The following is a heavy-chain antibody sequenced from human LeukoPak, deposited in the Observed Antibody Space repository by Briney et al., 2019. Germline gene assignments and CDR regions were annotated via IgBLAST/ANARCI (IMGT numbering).Heavy chain of an antibody. CDR2: TYYRSTWYN. CDR3: ARRLTQYDCFDP. J-gene: IGHJ5*02. V-gene: IGHV6-1*01. D-gene: IGHD2-2*01. Sequence: SQTLSLTCAISGDSVSSNSVTWNWIRQTPSRGLEWLGRTYYRSTWYNDYAVSVRGRITVNPDTSKNQFSLHLNSVTPEDTAVYYCARRLTQYDCFDPWGQGILVTVSS. CDR1: GDSVSSNSVT.